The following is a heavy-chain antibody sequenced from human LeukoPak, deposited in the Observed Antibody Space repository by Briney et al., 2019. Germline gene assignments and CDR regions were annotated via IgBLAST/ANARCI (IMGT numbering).Heavy chain of an antibody. D-gene: IGHD3-22*01. CDR1: VFTFSKVW. CDR2: IKSKNDGGTI. Sequence: PGGSLRLSCAASVFTFSKVWMSCVRQAAGKGLEWVGRIKSKNDGGTIDYAEPVKGRFTISRDDSKDTLFLQMNSLKTEDTAVYYCTTDLSELDDSGYYAKYFHHWGQGTLVSVSS. J-gene: IGHJ1*01. CDR3: TTDLSELDDSGYYAKYFHH. V-gene: IGHV3-15*01.